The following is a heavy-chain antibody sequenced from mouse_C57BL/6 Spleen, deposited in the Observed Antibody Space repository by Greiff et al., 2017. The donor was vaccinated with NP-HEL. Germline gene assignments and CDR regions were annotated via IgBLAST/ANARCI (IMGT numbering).Heavy chain of an antibody. CDR2: ISDGGSYT. CDR3: ARDGGDVEYYFDY. J-gene: IGHJ2*01. D-gene: IGHD1-1*02. V-gene: IGHV5-4*01. Sequence: EVHLVESGGGLVKPGGSLKLSCAASGFTFSSYAMSWVRQTPEKRLEWVATISDGGSYTYYPDNVKGRFTISRDNAKNNLYLQMSHLKSEDTAMYYCARDGGDVEYYFDYWGQGTTLTVSS. CDR1: GFTFSSYA.